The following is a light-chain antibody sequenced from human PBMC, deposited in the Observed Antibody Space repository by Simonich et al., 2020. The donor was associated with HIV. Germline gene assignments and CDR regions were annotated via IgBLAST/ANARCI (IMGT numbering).Light chain of an antibody. Sequence: EIVMTQSPATLSVPPGDRATLSCRASQSITNNLAWYQQKPGQAPRLLIYDASTRATGFPARFSGSGSGTDFTLTISDMQSEDFAVYYCQQFGRSPWTFGQGTKVEIK. V-gene: IGKV3-15*01. CDR3: QQFGRSPWT. CDR2: DAS. J-gene: IGKJ1*01. CDR1: QSITNN.